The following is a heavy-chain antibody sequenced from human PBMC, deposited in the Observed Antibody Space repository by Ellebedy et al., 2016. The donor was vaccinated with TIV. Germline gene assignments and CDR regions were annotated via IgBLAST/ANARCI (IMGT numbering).Heavy chain of an antibody. CDR3: ASSVGSLGR. CDR2: IKQDGREK. V-gene: IGHV3-7*03. D-gene: IGHD1-26*01. CDR1: EFTFSRYW. Sequence: GESLKISCTASEFTFSRYWMTWVRQAPGKGLEWVAGIKQDGREKYYGDSVKGRFTISRDNAKDSLYLQMKSLRGEDTAVYYCASSVGSLGRWGQGTLVTVSS. J-gene: IGHJ5*02.